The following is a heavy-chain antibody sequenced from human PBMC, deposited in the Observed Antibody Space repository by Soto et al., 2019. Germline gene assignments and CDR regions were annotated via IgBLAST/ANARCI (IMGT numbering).Heavy chain of an antibody. CDR2: IDWDDDK. D-gene: IGHD3-16*01. V-gene: IGHV2-70*01. CDR1: GFSLSTSGMC. CDR3: ARNWALGGYYYYGMDI. J-gene: IGHJ6*02. Sequence: VSGPTLVNPTQTLTLTCTFSGFSLSTSGMCVSWIRQPPGKALEWLALIDWDDDKYYSTSLKTRLTISKDTSKNQVVLTMTNMDPVDTATYYCARNWALGGYYYYGMDIWGQGTTVTVSS.